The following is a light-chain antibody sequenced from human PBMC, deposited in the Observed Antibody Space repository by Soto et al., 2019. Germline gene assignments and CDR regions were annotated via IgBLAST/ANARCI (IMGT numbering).Light chain of an antibody. CDR2: RDN. Sequence: QSVLTQPPSASATPGQRVTISCSGGSSNIGNNYVYWYQHLPGTAPKLVLYRDNLRPSGVTDRFSGSKSGTSASLAISGLRSEDEADYYCAAWDDSLNGPAFGGGTKLTVL. CDR3: AAWDDSLNGPA. J-gene: IGLJ3*02. V-gene: IGLV1-47*01. CDR1: SSNIGNNY.